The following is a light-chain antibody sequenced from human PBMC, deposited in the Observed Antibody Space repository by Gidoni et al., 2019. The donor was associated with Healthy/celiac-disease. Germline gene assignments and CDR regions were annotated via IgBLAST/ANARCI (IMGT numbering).Light chain of an antibody. CDR3: QQYYSYPFT. CDR1: QGISSY. CDR2: AAS. Sequence: AIRMTQSPSSFSASTVDRVTITCRASQGISSYLAWYQPKPGKAPKRLIYAASTLQSGVPSRFSGSGSGTDFTLTISCLQVEDFVTYYCQQYYSYPFTFGPGTKVDIK. V-gene: IGKV1-8*01. J-gene: IGKJ3*01.